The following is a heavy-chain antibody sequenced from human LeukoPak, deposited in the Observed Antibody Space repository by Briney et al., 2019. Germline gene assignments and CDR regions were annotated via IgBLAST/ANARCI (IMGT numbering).Heavy chain of an antibody. V-gene: IGHV3-64*01. CDR1: GFTFSSYA. CDR3: ARLHVDTAMVSGGMDV. Sequence: GGSLRLSCAASGFTFSSYAMHWVRQAPGKGLEYVSAISSNGGSTYYANSVKGRFTISRDNSKNTLYLQIGSLRAEDMAVYYCARLHVDTAMVSGGMDVWGQGTTVTVSS. CDR2: ISSNGGST. J-gene: IGHJ6*02. D-gene: IGHD5-18*01.